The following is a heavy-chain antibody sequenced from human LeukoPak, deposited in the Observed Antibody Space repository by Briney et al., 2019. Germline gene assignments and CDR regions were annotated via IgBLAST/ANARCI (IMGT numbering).Heavy chain of an antibody. CDR3: ARDGHRMYYYENSVYRFDY. CDR1: GYTFSSYG. J-gene: IGHJ4*02. D-gene: IGHD3-22*01. V-gene: IGHV1-18*01. CDR2: ISGYNGNT. Sequence: ASVKVSCKTSGYTFSSYGISWVRQAPGQGLEWMGWISGYNGNTNYAQKFQGRVTMTRDTSTSTAYMELRSLRSDDTAVYYCARDGHRMYYYENSVYRFDYWGQGTLVTVSS.